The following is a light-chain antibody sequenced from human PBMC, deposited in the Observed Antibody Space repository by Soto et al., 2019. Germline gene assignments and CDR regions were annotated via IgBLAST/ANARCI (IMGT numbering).Light chain of an antibody. CDR2: AAS. CDR3: QQSHTWT. Sequence: DIQMTQSPSSLSASVGDRVTITCRASQTISSYLHWYQQKPGNVPTVLIYAASSLRSGVPSRFSGSGAGTDFTLSISSLQPEDFATYYCQQSHTWTFGQGTRVEL. V-gene: IGKV1-39*01. J-gene: IGKJ1*01. CDR1: QTISSY.